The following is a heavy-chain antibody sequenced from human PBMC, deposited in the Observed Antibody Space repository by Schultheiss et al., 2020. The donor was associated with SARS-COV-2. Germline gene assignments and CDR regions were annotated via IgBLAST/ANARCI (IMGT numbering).Heavy chain of an antibody. CDR3: ARRAAADNYAFDI. V-gene: IGHV4-61*02. CDR2: IYTSGST. Sequence: SETLSLTCAVYGGSISSSSYYWGWIRQPAGKGLEWIGRIYTSGSTNYNPSLKSRVTISVDTSKNQFSLKLSSVTAADTAVYYCARRAAADNYAFDIWGQGTTVTVSS. D-gene: IGHD6-13*01. J-gene: IGHJ3*02. CDR1: GGSISSSSYY.